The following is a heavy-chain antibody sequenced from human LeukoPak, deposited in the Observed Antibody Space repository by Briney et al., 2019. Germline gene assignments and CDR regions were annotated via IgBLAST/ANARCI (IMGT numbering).Heavy chain of an antibody. V-gene: IGHV3-23*01. CDR3: AKGTKGYCSGGSCYHFDY. CDR2: ISGSAGST. D-gene: IGHD2-15*01. Sequence: GGSLRLSCAASGFTFSSYAMSWVRQAPGKGLEWVSAISGSAGSTYYADSMKGRFTISRDNSKNTLYLQMNSLRAEDTAVYYCAKGTKGYCSGGSCYHFDYWGQGTLVTVSS. J-gene: IGHJ4*02. CDR1: GFTFSSYA.